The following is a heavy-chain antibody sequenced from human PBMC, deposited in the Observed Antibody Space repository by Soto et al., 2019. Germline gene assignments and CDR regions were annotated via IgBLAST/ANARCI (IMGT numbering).Heavy chain of an antibody. V-gene: IGHV1-18*01. D-gene: IGHD6-19*01. CDR2: ISAYNGNT. CDR3: ARSGSGWYVGAFDI. J-gene: IGHJ3*02. Sequence: VASVKVSCKASCYTFTSYGISLLRHSPGQWLEWMGWISAYNGNTNYAQKLQGRVTMTTDTSTSTAYMELRSLRSDDTAVYYCARSGSGWYVGAFDIWGQGTMVTVSS. CDR1: CYTFTSYG.